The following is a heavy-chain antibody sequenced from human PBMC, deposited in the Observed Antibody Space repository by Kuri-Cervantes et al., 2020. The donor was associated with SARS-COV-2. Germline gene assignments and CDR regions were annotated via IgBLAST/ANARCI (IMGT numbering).Heavy chain of an antibody. D-gene: IGHD3-3*01. CDR1: GGTFSSYA. CDR3: ARTKITIFGVVSSRFDP. CDR2: TNPNSGGT. J-gene: IGHJ5*02. V-gene: IGHV1-2*04. Sequence: ASVKVSCKASGGTFSSYAISWVRQAPGQGLEWMGWTNPNSGGTNYAQKSQGWVTMTRDTSISTAYMELSRLRSDDTAVYYCARTKITIFGVVSSRFDPWGQGTLVTVSS.